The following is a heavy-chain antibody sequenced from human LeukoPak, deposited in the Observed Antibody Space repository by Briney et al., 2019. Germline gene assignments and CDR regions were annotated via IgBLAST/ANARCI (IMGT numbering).Heavy chain of an antibody. J-gene: IGHJ6*04. CDR3: AKEGGDYYGSGSYYGYYYYGMDV. Sequence: GGSLRLSCAASGFTFSSCAMSWVRQAPGKGLEWVSAISGSGGSTYYADSVKGRFTISRDNSKNTLYLQMNSLRAEDTAVYYCAKEGGDYYGSGSYYGYYYYGMDVWGKGTTVTVSS. CDR1: GFTFSSCA. CDR2: ISGSGGST. V-gene: IGHV3-23*01. D-gene: IGHD3-10*01.